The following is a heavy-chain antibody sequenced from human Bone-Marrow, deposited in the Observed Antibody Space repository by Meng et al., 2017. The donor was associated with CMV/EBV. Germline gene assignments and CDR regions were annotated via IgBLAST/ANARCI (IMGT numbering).Heavy chain of an antibody. V-gene: IGHV3-11*04. Sequence: GESLKISCAASGFTFSNAWMSWVRQAPGKGLEWVSYISSSGSTIYYADSVKGRFTISRDSANNSLYLQMNSLRAEEKAVYYCARVIAVPNSLDDWRQGTLVTVSS. J-gene: IGHJ4*02. CDR3: ARVIAVPNSLDD. D-gene: IGHD6-19*01. CDR1: GFTFSNAW. CDR2: ISSSGSTI.